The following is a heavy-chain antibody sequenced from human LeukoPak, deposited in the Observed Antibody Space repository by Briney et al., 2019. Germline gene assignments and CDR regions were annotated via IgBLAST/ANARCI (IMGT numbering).Heavy chain of an antibody. CDR1: GFTFSTFA. J-gene: IGHJ5*02. D-gene: IGHD2/OR15-2a*01. CDR2: TYSNGRT. V-gene: IGHV3-66*01. Sequence: PGGSLRLSCAASGFTFSTFALHWVRQAPGKGLEWVSVTYSNGRTYYADSVKGRFTISRDISKNTLYLQMNSLRAEDTAVYYCARGKTSQNIVTRKTYNWFDPWGQGTLVTVSS. CDR3: ARGKTSQNIVTRKTYNWFDP.